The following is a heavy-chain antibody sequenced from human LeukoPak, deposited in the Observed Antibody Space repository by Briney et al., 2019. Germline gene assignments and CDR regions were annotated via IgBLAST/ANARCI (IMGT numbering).Heavy chain of an antibody. J-gene: IGHJ6*02. Sequence: SVKVSCKVSGGAFSNYAIGWVRQAPGQGLEWMGRSIPILDIPNYAQKFQGSVTITADRSTSTAYMEMSSLRSEDTAVYYCVRDRGYCESTTCYESLDVWGQGTTVTVSS. CDR2: SIPILDIP. D-gene: IGHD2-2*01. CDR3: VRDRGYCESTTCYESLDV. V-gene: IGHV1-69*04. CDR1: GGAFSNYA.